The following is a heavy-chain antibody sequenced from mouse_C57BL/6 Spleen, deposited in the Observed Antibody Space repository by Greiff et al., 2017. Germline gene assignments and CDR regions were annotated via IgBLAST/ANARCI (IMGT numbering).Heavy chain of an antibody. CDR2: IDPSDSYT. V-gene: IGHV1-69*01. CDR1: GYTFTSYW. Sequence: VQLQQPGAELVMPGASVKLSCKASGYTFTSYWMHWVKQRPGQGLEWIGEIDPSDSYTNYNQKFKGKSTLTVDKSSSTAYMQLSSLTSEDSAVYYCARSGDYYGSSSFFDYWGQGTTLTVSS. J-gene: IGHJ2*01. D-gene: IGHD1-1*01. CDR3: ARSGDYYGSSSFFDY.